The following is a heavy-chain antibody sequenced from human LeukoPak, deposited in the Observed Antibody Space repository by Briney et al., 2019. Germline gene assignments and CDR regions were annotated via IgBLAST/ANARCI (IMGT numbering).Heavy chain of an antibody. CDR1: GYTFTGYS. CDR2: HTLNRGGT. V-gene: IGHV1-2*02. J-gene: IGHJ6*03. Sequence: GASVTVSCQASGYTFTGYSMHWVRQAPGQGIDWMGWHTLNRGGTNYAQKFQGRVTMTRDTSISTAYMELSRLRSDDTAVYYCARDQDILTGYRYYYYYMDVWGKGTTVTVSS. CDR3: ARDQDILTGYRYYYYYMDV. D-gene: IGHD3-9*01.